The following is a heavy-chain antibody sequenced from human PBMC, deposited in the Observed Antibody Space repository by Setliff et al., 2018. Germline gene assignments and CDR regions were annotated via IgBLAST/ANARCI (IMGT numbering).Heavy chain of an antibody. J-gene: IGHJ6*03. CDR1: GFTFSSYS. CDR3: ARDGGLLQFLEWSRSYMDV. CDR2: ISGGGRYT. Sequence: GGSLRLSCIASGFTFSSYSMNWVRQAPGKGLEWVSSISGGGRYTYSADSVKGRFTISRDNAKNTLYLQMNSLRAEDTAVYYCARDGGLLQFLEWSRSYMDVWGKGTTVTVSS. V-gene: IGHV3-21*01. D-gene: IGHD3-3*01.